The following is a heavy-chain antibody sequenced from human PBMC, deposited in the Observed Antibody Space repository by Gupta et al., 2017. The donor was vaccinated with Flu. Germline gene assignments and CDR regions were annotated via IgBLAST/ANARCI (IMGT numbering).Heavy chain of an antibody. D-gene: IGHD2-2*01. J-gene: IGHJ4*02. V-gene: IGHV3-7*01. CDR3: ARDSRAAINDY. CDR2: IKQDGSEK. Sequence: EVQLVESGGGLVQPGGSLRLSCAASGFTFSSYWMSWVRQAPGKGLEWVANIKQDGSEKYYVDSVKGRFTIARDNAKNSLYLQMNSLRAEDTAVYYCARDSRAAINDYWGQGTLVTVSS. CDR1: GFTFSSYW.